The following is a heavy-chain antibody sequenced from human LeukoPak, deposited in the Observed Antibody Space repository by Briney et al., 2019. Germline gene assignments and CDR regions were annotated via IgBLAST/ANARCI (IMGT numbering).Heavy chain of an antibody. Sequence: SETLSLTCTVSGGSISSYYWSWIRQPPGKGLEWIGYIYYSGSTNYNPSLKSRVTISVDTSKNQFSLKLSSVTAADTAVYYCARLAGTGGVDYWGQGTLVTVSS. D-gene: IGHD1-14*01. CDR2: IYYSGST. J-gene: IGHJ4*02. CDR1: GGSISSYY. V-gene: IGHV4-59*01. CDR3: ARLAGTGGVDY.